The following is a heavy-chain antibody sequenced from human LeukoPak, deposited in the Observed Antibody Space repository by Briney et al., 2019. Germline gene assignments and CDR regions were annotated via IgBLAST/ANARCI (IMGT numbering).Heavy chain of an antibody. J-gene: IGHJ4*02. CDR2: ICTSGST. D-gene: IGHD6-13*01. CDR3: ARDVVAAPGTWDY. V-gene: IGHV4-61*02. CDR1: GGSISSGRYY. Sequence: SETLSLTCTVSGGSISSGRYYWNWIRQPAGKGLEWIGRICTSGSTNYNPSLKSRVTMSVDTSKNQFSLKLSSVTAADTAVYYCARDVVAAPGTWDYWGQGTLVTVSS.